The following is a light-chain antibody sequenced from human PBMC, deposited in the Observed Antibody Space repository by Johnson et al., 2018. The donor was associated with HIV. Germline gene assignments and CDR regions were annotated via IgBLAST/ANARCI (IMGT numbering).Light chain of an antibody. CDR2: DNN. J-gene: IGLJ1*01. Sequence: QSVLTQPPSVSAAPGQKVTISCSGNTCDIGNNYVSCHQQLPGTAPKLLIYDNNKRPSGIPDRFSGSKSGTSATLGITGLQTGDEADYYCGTWDSSLSVPYVFGTGTKVTVL. CDR1: TCDIGNNY. CDR3: GTWDSSLSVPYV. V-gene: IGLV1-51*01.